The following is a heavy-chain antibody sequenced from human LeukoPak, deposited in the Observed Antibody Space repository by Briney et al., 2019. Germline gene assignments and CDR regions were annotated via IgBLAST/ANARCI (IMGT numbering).Heavy chain of an antibody. CDR2: IKHDGSEK. CDR1: GFTFSSYW. D-gene: IGHD3-10*02. V-gene: IGHV3-7*01. Sequence: GGSLRLSCAASGFTFSSYWMTWVRQAPGKGLEWVANIKHDGSEKYYLDSVKGRFTISRDNAKNSLYLQMNSLRAEDTAVYYCAELGITMIGGVWGKGTTVTISS. CDR3: AELGITMIGGV. J-gene: IGHJ6*04.